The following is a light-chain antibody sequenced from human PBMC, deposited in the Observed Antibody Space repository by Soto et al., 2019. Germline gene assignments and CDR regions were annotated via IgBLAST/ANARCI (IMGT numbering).Light chain of an antibody. CDR2: DAS. CDR1: QSVSSY. J-gene: IGKJ4*01. CDR3: QQRTNWPLT. V-gene: IGKV3-11*01. Sequence: EIVLTQSPATLSLSPGERATLPCRASQSVSSYLAWYQQTPGQAPRLLIYDASNRATGIPARFSGSGSGTDFTLTISSLEPEDFAVYYCQQRTNWPLTFGGGTKVEI.